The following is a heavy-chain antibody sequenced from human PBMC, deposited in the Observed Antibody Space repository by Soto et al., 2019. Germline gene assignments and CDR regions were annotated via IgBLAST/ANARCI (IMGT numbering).Heavy chain of an antibody. J-gene: IGHJ4*02. V-gene: IGHV4-59*01. Sequence: SETLSLTCTVSGGSISSYYWSWIRQPPGKGLEWIGYIYYSGSTNYNPSLKSRVTISVDTSKNQFSLKLSSVTAADTAVYYCARDRIGRGIAVAGNFPLDYWCQGTLVNVS. CDR2: IYYSGST. CDR1: GGSISSYY. CDR3: ARDRIGRGIAVAGNFPLDY. D-gene: IGHD6-19*01.